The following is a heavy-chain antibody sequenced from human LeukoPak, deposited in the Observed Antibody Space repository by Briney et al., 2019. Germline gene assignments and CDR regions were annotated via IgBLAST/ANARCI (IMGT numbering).Heavy chain of an antibody. J-gene: IGHJ5*02. D-gene: IGHD3-16*02. Sequence: PGGSLRPSCAASGFTFSSYSMNWVRRAPGKGLEWVSSISSSSSYIYYADSVKGRFTISRDNAKNSLYLQMNSLRAEDTAVYYCARAFFRLGELSLYRYNWFDPWGQGTLVTVSS. V-gene: IGHV3-21*01. CDR2: ISSSSSYI. CDR3: ARAFFRLGELSLYRYNWFDP. CDR1: GFTFSSYS.